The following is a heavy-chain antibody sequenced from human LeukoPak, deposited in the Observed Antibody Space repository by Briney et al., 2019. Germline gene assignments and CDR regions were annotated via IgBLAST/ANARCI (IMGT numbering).Heavy chain of an antibody. D-gene: IGHD5-24*01. CDR2: IIPIFGTA. Sequence: GASVEVSCKASGGTFISYAISWVRQAPGQGLEWMGGIIPIFGTANYAQKFQGRVTITADETTSTAYMELSSLRSEDTAVYYCARDSRGDGYISGFDPWGQGTLVTVSS. V-gene: IGHV1-69*13. CDR3: ARDSRGDGYISGFDP. CDR1: GGTFISYA. J-gene: IGHJ5*02.